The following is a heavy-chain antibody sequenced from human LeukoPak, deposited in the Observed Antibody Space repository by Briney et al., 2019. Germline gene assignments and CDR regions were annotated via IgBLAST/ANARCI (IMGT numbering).Heavy chain of an antibody. CDR3: ARVHYDICTGYSPHFDY. D-gene: IGHD3-9*01. V-gene: IGHV3-11*05. CDR1: GITFSDYY. Sequence: PGGSLRLSCAASGITFSDYYMSWIRQAPGKGLEWVSYISSSSSYTNYADSVKGRFTISRDNAKNSLYLQMNSLRAEDTAVYYCARVHYDICTGYSPHFDYWGQGTLVTVSS. CDR2: ISSSSSYT. J-gene: IGHJ4*02.